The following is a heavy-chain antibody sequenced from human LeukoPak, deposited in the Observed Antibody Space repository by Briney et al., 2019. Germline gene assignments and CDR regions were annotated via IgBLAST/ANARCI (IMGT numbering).Heavy chain of an antibody. J-gene: IGHJ6*03. CDR2: ISGSGSIT. D-gene: IGHD6-25*01. V-gene: IGHV3-48*04. CDR1: GFTFSSYG. CDR3: ARVSGSYMDV. Sequence: GGTLRLSCAASGFTFSSYGMNWVRQAPGKGLEWVSVISGSGSITYYADSVKGRFTISRDNAKNSLYLQMNSLRAEDTAVYYCARVSGSYMDVWGKGTTVTISS.